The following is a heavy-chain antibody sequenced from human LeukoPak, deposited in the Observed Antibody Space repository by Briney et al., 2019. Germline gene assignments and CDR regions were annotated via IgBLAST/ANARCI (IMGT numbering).Heavy chain of an antibody. D-gene: IGHD1-26*01. Sequence: GGSLRLSCAASGFTFSNAWISWVRQAPGKWLEWVGRIKSKTDGGTTDYAAPVKGRFTISRDDSKNTLYLQMNSLNTEDTALYYCTTARGGGATTDYWGQGTLVTVSS. CDR3: TTARGGGATTDY. V-gene: IGHV3-15*01. J-gene: IGHJ4*02. CDR2: IKSKTDGGTT. CDR1: GFTFSNAW.